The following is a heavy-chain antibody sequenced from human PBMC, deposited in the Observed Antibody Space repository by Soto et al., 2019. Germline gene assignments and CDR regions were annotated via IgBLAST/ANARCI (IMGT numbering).Heavy chain of an antibody. J-gene: IGHJ4*02. Sequence: QVQLVESGGGVVQPGRSLRLSCAASGFTFSSYGMHWVRQAPGKGLEWVAVISYDGSDKYYADSVKGRFTISRDNSKNTLYLQMNSLRAEATAVYYCATDLRTMTTVPTFDYWGQGTLVTVSS. CDR1: GFTFSSYG. CDR3: ATDLRTMTTVPTFDY. V-gene: IGHV3-30*03. CDR2: ISYDGSDK. D-gene: IGHD4-17*01.